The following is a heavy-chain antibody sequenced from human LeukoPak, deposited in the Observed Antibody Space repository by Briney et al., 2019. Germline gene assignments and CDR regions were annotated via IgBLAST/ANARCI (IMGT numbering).Heavy chain of an antibody. J-gene: IGHJ4*02. CDR2: IYPGDSDT. Sequence: GESLKISCKGSGYSFTSYWLGWVRQMPGKGLEWMGIIYPGDSDTRYSPSFQGQVTISADKSISTAYLQWSSLKASDTAMYYCAAGVHYDYVEQDYWGQGTLVTVSS. D-gene: IGHD3-16*01. V-gene: IGHV5-51*01. CDR3: AAGVHYDYVEQDY. CDR1: GYSFTSYW.